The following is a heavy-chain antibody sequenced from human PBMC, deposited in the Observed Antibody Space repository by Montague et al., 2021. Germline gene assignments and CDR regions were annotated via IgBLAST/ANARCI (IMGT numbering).Heavy chain of an antibody. CDR1: GDPISSYEYY. J-gene: IGHJ3*02. Sequence: SETLSLTCSVSGDPISSYEYYWTWIRQPAGRGLEWIGRVYKRGDTNTNPSLRSRLTLSVDTSKNHFSLTLTSVTAADTAVYFCARDSPVVEPWVGEHKGAFDIWGQGTMVTVSS. D-gene: IGHD3-10*01. V-gene: IGHV4-4*07. CDR3: ARDSPVVEPWVGEHKGAFDI. CDR2: VYKRGDT.